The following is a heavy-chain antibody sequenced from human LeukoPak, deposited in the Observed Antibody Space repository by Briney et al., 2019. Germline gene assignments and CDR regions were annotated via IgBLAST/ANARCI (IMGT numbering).Heavy chain of an antibody. Sequence: GASVKVSCKASGYTFTSYGISWVRQAPGQGLEWMGWISAYNGNTNYAQKLQGRVTMTTDTSTSTAYMELRSLRSDDTAVYYCARVRGESDILTGYYYYYGMDVWGQGTTVTVSS. D-gene: IGHD3-9*01. CDR3: ARVRGESDILTGYYYYYGMDV. J-gene: IGHJ6*02. V-gene: IGHV1-18*01. CDR1: GYTFTSYG. CDR2: ISAYNGNT.